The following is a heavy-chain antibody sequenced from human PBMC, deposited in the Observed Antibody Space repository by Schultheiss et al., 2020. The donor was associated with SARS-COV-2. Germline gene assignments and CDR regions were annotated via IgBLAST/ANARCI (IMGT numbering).Heavy chain of an antibody. CDR2: ISVSGNSI. CDR3: ARGGSANYLFNAFDI. Sequence: SLKISCAASTFTFSCCEMNWVRQAPGKGLEWVSYISVSGNSIYYADSVKGRFVISRDNAKNSLYLQMSSLRVEDTAVYYCARGGSANYLFNAFDIWGQGTVVTVSS. V-gene: IGHV3-48*03. J-gene: IGHJ3*02. CDR1: TFTFSCCE. D-gene: IGHD5-24*01.